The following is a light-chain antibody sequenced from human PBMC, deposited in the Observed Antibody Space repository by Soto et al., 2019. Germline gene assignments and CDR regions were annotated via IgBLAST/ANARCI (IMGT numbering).Light chain of an antibody. V-gene: IGLV1-40*01. J-gene: IGLJ7*01. CDR1: TSTIGAGHG. CDR3: QSYDSSLSGSV. CDR2: GDS. Sequence: QSVLTQPPSISGAPGQRVTISCIGSTSTIGAGHGVHWYQHLRGTAPKLLIYGDSTRPSGVPDRFSGSKSGTSASLAITGLQAADEAEYYCQSYDSSLSGSVFGGGTQLTVL.